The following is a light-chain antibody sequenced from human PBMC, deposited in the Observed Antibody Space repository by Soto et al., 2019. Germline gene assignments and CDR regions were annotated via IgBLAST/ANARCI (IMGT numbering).Light chain of an antibody. V-gene: IGKV3-15*01. CDR2: GAS. CDR1: QSVSSN. J-gene: IGKJ2*01. Sequence: EIVMTQSPATLSVSPGERATLSCRASQSVSSNLAWYQQKPGQAPRLLIYGASTRATGIPARFSGSGSGTEFTLTISGLQSADFSVYYCQQYNNWPPVTFGQGTKLEIK. CDR3: QQYNNWPPVT.